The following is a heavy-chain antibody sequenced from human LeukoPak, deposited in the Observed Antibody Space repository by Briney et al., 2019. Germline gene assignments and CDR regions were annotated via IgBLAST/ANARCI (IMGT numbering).Heavy chain of an antibody. CDR3: AKDSEFEAYYESSGYYGWLDY. V-gene: IGHV3-30*18. J-gene: IGHJ4*02. CDR2: ISYDGSNK. CDR1: GFTFSSYG. D-gene: IGHD3-22*01. Sequence: GGSLRLSCAASGFTFSSYGMSWVRQAPGKGLEWVAVISYDGSNKYYADSVKGRFTISRDNSKNTLHLQMNSLRAEDTAVYYCAKDSEFEAYYESSGYYGWLDYWGQGTLVTVSS.